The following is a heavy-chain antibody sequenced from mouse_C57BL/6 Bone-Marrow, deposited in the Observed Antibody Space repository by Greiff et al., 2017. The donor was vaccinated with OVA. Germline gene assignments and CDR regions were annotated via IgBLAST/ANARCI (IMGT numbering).Heavy chain of an antibody. CDR3: ARTFYSNYVDYYAMDY. V-gene: IGHV1-7*01. J-gene: IGHJ4*01. CDR1: GYTFTSYW. CDR2: INPSSGYT. Sequence: QVQLQQSGAELAKPGASVKLSCKASGYTFTSYWMHWVKQRPGQGLEWIGYINPSSGYTTYNQKFKDKATLTADKSSSTAYMQLSSLTYEDSAVYYCARTFYSNYVDYYAMDYWGQGTSVTVSS. D-gene: IGHD2-5*01.